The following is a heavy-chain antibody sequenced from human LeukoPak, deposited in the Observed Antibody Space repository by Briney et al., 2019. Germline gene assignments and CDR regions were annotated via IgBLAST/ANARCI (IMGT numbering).Heavy chain of an antibody. Sequence: GGSLRLSCAASGFTFSSYWMSWVRQAPGKGLEWVANIKQDGSEKYYVDSVKGRFTISRDNAKNSLYLQMNSLRAEGTAVYYCAKRSLWFGELSWFDPWGQGTLVTVSS. CDR2: IKQDGSEK. J-gene: IGHJ5*02. D-gene: IGHD3-10*01. CDR1: GFTFSSYW. V-gene: IGHV3-7*03. CDR3: AKRSLWFGELSWFDP.